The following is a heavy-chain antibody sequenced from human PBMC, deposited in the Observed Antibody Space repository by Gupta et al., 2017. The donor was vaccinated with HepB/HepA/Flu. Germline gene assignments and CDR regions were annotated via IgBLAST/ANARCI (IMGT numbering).Heavy chain of an antibody. V-gene: IGHV3-66*01. CDR3: ARVVVVSGQILSFDV. J-gene: IGHJ3*01. D-gene: IGHD2-15*01. CDR2: IYSGGTT. Sequence: EVLLVESGGGLVQPGGSLRISCAASGFTVRDNYLAWVRRAPGKGLEWVSSIYSGGTTYYADYVKGRLIISRDNSKNTLYLQMNSLGVEDTAMYYCARVVVVSGQILSFDVCGQGTLATVSS. CDR1: GFTVRDNY.